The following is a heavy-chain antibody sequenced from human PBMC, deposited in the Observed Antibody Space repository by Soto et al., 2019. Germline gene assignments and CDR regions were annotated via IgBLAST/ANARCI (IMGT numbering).Heavy chain of an antibody. D-gene: IGHD3-16*01. Sequence: SETLSLTCAVYGGSFSGYYWSWIRQPPGKGLEWIGEINHSGSTNYNPSLKSRVTISVDTSKDQFSLKLSSVTAADTAVYYCARGYKKLPLEWGQGTLVTVSS. V-gene: IGHV4-34*01. CDR2: INHSGST. CDR1: GGSFSGYY. J-gene: IGHJ4*02. CDR3: ARGYKKLPLE.